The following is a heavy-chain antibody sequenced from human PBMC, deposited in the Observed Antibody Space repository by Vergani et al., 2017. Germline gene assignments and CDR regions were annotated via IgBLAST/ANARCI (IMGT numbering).Heavy chain of an antibody. CDR2: INPNSCGT. V-gene: IGHV1-2*02. Sequence: QVQLVQSGAEVKKPGASVKVSCKASGYTFTGYYMHWVRQAPGQGLEWMGWINPNSCGTNYAQKFQGRVTMTRDTSISTAYMELSRLRSDDTAVYYCARVSGYDANKVFDYWGQGTLVTVSS. J-gene: IGHJ4*02. CDR1: GYTFTGYY. CDR3: ARVSGYDANKVFDY. D-gene: IGHD5-12*01.